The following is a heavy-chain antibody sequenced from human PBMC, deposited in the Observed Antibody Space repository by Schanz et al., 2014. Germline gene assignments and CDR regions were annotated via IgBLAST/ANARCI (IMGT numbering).Heavy chain of an antibody. D-gene: IGHD1-26*01. CDR3: ARDRDQWDGNYLDY. CDR2: ISTYNGNT. CDR1: GYTFNSYV. J-gene: IGHJ4*02. V-gene: IGHV1-18*01. Sequence: QVQLVQSGAEVKKPGASVKVSCKASGYTFNSYVIIWVRQAPGQGLEWMGWISTYNGNTKYAQKLQGRVTMTTDTPTSTAYMELRSLTSDDSAVYYCARDRDQWDGNYLDYWGQGTLVTVSS.